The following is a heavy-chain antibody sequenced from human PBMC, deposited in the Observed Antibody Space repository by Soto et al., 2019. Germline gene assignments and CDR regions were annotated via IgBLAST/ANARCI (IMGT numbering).Heavy chain of an antibody. CDR1: GDSVSSNSAA. CDR2: TYYRSKWYN. Sequence: SQTLSLTCAISGDSVSSNSAAWNWIRQSPSRGLEWLGRTYYRSKWYNDYAVSVKSRITINPYTSKNQFSLQLNSVTPEDTAVYFCACKLTGDEPFDYWGQGTLVTVSS. V-gene: IGHV6-1*01. J-gene: IGHJ4*02. CDR3: ACKLTGDEPFDY. D-gene: IGHD1-20*01.